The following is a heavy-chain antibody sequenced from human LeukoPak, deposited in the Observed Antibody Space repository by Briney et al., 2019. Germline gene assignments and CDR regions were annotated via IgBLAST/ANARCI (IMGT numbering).Heavy chain of an antibody. CDR1: GFTFSSYA. J-gene: IGHJ4*02. CDR2: ISYDGSNK. CDR3: AKGDWDIVVVVAATTLDY. V-gene: IGHV3-30-3*01. D-gene: IGHD2-15*01. Sequence: PGRSLRLSCAASGFTFSSYAMHWVRQAPGKGLEWVAVISYDGSNKYYADSVKGRFTISRDNSKNTLYLQMNSLRAEDTAVYYCAKGDWDIVVVVAATTLDYWGQGTLVTVSS.